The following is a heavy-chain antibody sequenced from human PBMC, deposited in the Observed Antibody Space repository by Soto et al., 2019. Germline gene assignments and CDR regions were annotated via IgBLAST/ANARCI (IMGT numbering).Heavy chain of an antibody. CDR1: GGTFSSYA. J-gene: IGHJ4*02. V-gene: IGHV1-69*01. D-gene: IGHD1-26*01. CDR3: ARGLSGSIDFDY. CDR2: IIPIFGTA. Sequence: ASVKVSCKASGGTFSSYAISWVRQAPGQGLEWMGGIIPIFGTANYAQKFQGRVTITADESTSTAYMELSSLRSEDTAVYYCARGLSGSIDFDYWGQGTLVTVSS.